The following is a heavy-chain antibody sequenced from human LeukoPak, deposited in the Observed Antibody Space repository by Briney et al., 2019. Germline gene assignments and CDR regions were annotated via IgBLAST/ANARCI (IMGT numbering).Heavy chain of an antibody. CDR1: GGSISIYY. D-gene: IGHD5-24*01. J-gene: IGHJ4*02. CDR3: AKGYHRDGYNLDY. CDR2: IYYSGSD. Sequence: SETLSLTCTVYGGSISIYYWSWIRQPPGKGLEWIGYIYYSGSDKYNPSLKNRITMSRDTSTNQVSLKLNSVTAADTAVYYCAKGYHRDGYNLDYWGQGTLVTVSS. V-gene: IGHV4-59*01.